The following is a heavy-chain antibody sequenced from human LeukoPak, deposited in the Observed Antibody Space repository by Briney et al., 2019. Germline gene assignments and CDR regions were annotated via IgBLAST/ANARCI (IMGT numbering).Heavy chain of an antibody. CDR2: ISAYNGNT. D-gene: IGHD6-13*01. Sequence: ASVKVSCKASGYTFTSYGIRWVRQAPGQGLEWMGWISAYNGNTNYAQKLQGRVTMTTDTSTSTAYMELRSLRSDDTAVFFQAEAGIRDEDVWGQGTTVTVSS. CDR3: AEAGIRDEDV. CDR1: GYTFTSYG. V-gene: IGHV1-18*01. J-gene: IGHJ6*02.